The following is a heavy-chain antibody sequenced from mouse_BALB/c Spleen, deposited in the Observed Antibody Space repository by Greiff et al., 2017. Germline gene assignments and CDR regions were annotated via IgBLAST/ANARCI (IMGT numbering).Heavy chain of an antibody. CDR2: ISSGGSYT. Sequence: DVMLVESGGGLVKPGGSLKLSCAASGFTFSSYAMSWVRQSPEKRLEWVAEISSGGSYTYYPDTVTGRFTISRDNAKNTLYLEMSSLRSEDTAMYYCARVPTGGFDVWGAGTTVTVSS. D-gene: IGHD4-1*01. CDR1: GFTFSSYA. V-gene: IGHV5-9-4*01. J-gene: IGHJ1*01. CDR3: ARVPTGGFDV.